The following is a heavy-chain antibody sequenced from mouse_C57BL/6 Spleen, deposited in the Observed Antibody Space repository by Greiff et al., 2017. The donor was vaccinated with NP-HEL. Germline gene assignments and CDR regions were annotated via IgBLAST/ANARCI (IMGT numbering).Heavy chain of an antibody. D-gene: IGHD1-1*01. CDR3: AYYYGSSPRFAY. J-gene: IGHJ3*01. Sequence: EVKLMESGAELVKPGASVKLSCTASGFNIKDYYMHWVKQRTEQGLEWIGRIDPEDGETKYAPKFQGKATITADTSSNTAYLQLSSLTSEDTAVYYCAYYYGSSPRFAYWGQGTLVTVSA. CDR2: IDPEDGET. V-gene: IGHV14-2*01. CDR1: GFNIKDYY.